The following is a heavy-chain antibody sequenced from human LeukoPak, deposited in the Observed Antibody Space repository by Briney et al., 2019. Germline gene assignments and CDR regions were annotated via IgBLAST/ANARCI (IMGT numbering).Heavy chain of an antibody. CDR1: GFTFSSYE. V-gene: IGHV3-48*03. CDR2: ISSSGATI. CDR3: AIPPITGTAS. Sequence: GGSLRLSCAASGFTFSSYEMNWVRQAPGKGLEWVSYISSSGATIYYADSVKGRFTISRDNAKNSLYLQMNSPRAEDTAVYYCAIPPITGTASWGQGTLVTDCS. J-gene: IGHJ4*02. D-gene: IGHD1-20*01.